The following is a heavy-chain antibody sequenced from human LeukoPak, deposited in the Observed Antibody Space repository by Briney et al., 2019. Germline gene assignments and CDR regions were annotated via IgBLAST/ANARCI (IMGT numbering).Heavy chain of an antibody. Sequence: GGSLRLSCEASGFTFSSYSMNWVRQAPGKGLEPVSSISSSYSSMYYADSVKGRFTISRDNTKNSLYLQMYSLRAEDTAVYFCASAHYDFSRGMGVWGQGTTVTVSS. V-gene: IGHV3-21*01. CDR2: ISSSYSSM. D-gene: IGHD3-3*01. CDR3: ASAHYDFSRGMGV. J-gene: IGHJ6*02. CDR1: GFTFSSYS.